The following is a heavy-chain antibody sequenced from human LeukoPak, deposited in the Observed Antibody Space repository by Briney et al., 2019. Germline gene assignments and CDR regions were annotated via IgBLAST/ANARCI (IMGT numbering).Heavy chain of an antibody. J-gene: IGHJ4*02. Sequence: SVKVSCKASGGTFSSYAISWVRQAPGQGLEWMGGIIPVFGTANYAQKFQGRVTITADESTSTAYMELSSLRSEDTAVYYCATGYCSGGSCYSVYWGQGTLVTVSS. CDR3: ATGYCSGGSCYSVY. D-gene: IGHD2-15*01. V-gene: IGHV1-69*13. CDR2: IIPVFGTA. CDR1: GGTFSSYA.